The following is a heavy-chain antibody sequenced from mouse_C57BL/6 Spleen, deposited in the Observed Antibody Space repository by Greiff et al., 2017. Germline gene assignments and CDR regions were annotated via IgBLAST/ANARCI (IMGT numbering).Heavy chain of an antibody. CDR2: IDPETGGT. Sequence: VKLMESGAELVRPGASVTLSCKASGYTFTDYEMHWVKQTPVHGLEWIGAIDPETGGTAYNQKFKGKAILTADKSSSTAYMELRSLTSEDSAVYYCTSWDYYDAMDYWGQGTSVTVSS. D-gene: IGHD4-1*01. CDR3: TSWDYYDAMDY. CDR1: GYTFTDYE. J-gene: IGHJ4*01. V-gene: IGHV1-15*01.